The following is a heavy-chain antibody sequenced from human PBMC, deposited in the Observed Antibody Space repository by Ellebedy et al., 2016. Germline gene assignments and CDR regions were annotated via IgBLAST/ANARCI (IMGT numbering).Heavy chain of an antibody. CDR1: GFTVSGNY. CDR3: ASGRTAAGVFNWFDP. CDR2: IYSGGST. Sequence: GESLKISCAASGFTVSGNYMTWVRQAPGRGLEWVSVIYSGGSTYYADSVKGRFTISRDSAKNSLYLQMNSLRAEDTAVYYCASGRTAAGVFNWFDPWGQGTLVTVSS. V-gene: IGHV3-53*01. J-gene: IGHJ5*02. D-gene: IGHD2-8*01.